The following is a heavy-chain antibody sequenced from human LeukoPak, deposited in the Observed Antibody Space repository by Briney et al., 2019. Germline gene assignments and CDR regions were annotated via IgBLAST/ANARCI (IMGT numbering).Heavy chain of an antibody. CDR2: IYYSGST. CDR3: ARRGYCSGGSCYAGLNWFDP. J-gene: IGHJ5*02. CDR1: GGSISSGDHY. D-gene: IGHD2-15*01. V-gene: IGHV4-30-4*01. Sequence: SQTLSLTCTVSGGSISSGDHYWSWIRQPPGKGLEWIGHIYYSGSTYYNPSLKSRVTISVDTSKNQFSLSVADTAVYYCARRGYCSGGSCYAGLNWFDPWGQGTLVTVSS.